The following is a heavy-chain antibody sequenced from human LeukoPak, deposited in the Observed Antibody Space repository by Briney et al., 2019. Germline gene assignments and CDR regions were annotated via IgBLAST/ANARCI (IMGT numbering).Heavy chain of an antibody. CDR2: IKQDGSEK. Sequence: GGSLRLSCAVSGFTFSSYSTSWVRQAPGKGLEWVANIKQDGSEKYYVDSVKGRFTISRDNANNSLYLQMNSLRAEDTAVYYCATDTPNLYCSGGSCYSDYWGQGTLVTVSS. V-gene: IGHV3-7*04. CDR3: ATDTPNLYCSGGSCYSDY. J-gene: IGHJ4*02. D-gene: IGHD2-15*01. CDR1: GFTFSSYS.